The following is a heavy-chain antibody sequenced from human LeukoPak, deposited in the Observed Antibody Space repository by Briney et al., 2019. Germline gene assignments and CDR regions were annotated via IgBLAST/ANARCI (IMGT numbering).Heavy chain of an antibody. J-gene: IGHJ4*02. Sequence: SETLSLTCTVSGGSISSYYWSWIRQPAGKGLEWIGRIYTSGSTNYNPSLKSQVTMSVDTSKNQFSLKLSSVTAADTAVYYCARDGYYYDSSGYYATDYWGQGTLVTVSS. CDR3: ARDGYYYDSSGYYATDY. V-gene: IGHV4-4*07. D-gene: IGHD3-22*01. CDR1: GGSISSYY. CDR2: IYTSGST.